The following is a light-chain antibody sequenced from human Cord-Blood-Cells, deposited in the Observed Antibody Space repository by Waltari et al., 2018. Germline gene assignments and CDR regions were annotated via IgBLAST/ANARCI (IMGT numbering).Light chain of an antibody. Sequence: EIVLTQSPATLSLSPGERATLSCRASQSVSSYLALYQQKPGEPPRLLIYDASNRATGIPARFSGSGSGTDFTLTISSLEPEDFAVYYWQQRSNWWTFGQGTKVEIK. CDR3: QQRSNWWT. CDR2: DAS. J-gene: IGKJ1*01. CDR1: QSVSSY. V-gene: IGKV3-11*01.